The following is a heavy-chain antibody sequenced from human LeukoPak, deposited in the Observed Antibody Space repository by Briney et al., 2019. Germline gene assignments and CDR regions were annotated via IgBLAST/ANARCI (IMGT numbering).Heavy chain of an antibody. CDR2: IYYSGST. V-gene: IGHV4-30-4*01. J-gene: IGHJ5*02. CDR1: GGSISSGDYY. D-gene: IGHD3-10*01. Sequence: SQTLSLTCTVSGGSISSGDYYWSWIRQPPGKGLEWIGYIYYSGSTYYNPSLKSRVTISVDTSKNQFSLKLSSVTAADTAVYYCARVNPEDGNYYGSGSYLNWFDPWGQGTLVTVSS. CDR3: ARVNPEDGNYYGSGSYLNWFDP.